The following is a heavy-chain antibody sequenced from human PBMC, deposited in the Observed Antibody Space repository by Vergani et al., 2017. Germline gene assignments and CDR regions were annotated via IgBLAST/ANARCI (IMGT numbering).Heavy chain of an antibody. Sequence: QVQLQQWGAGLLKPSETLSLTCAVYGGSFSGYYWSWIRQPPGKGLEWIGEINHSGSTNYNPSLKSRVTISVDTSKNQFSLKLSSVTAADTAVYYCARGRGYCSGGSCYGDYWGQGTLVTVSS. V-gene: IGHV4-34*01. CDR1: GGSFSGYY. CDR2: INHSGST. CDR3: ARGRGYCSGGSCYGDY. D-gene: IGHD2-15*01. J-gene: IGHJ4*02.